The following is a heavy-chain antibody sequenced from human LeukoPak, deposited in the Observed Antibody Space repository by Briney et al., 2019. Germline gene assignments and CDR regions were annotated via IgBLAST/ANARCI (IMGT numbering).Heavy chain of an antibody. CDR2: ISGYNGNR. J-gene: IGHJ4*02. CDR1: GYSFTTYG. V-gene: IGHV1-18*01. D-gene: IGHD2-15*01. Sequence: ASVKVSCKASGYSFTTYGISWVRQAPGQGLEWMGWISGYNGNRDYAQKVQDRVTLTTDTPTTTAYMELTSLRSDDTAVHYCARDGVRGGSPNHFDSWGQGTLVTVST. CDR3: ARDGVRGGSPNHFDS.